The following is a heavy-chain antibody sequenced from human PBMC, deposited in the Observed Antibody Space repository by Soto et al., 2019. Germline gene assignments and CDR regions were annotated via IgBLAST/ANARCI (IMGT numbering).Heavy chain of an antibody. CDR2: IYHSACT. CDR1: GGSISSGGYS. J-gene: IGHJ4*02. D-gene: IGHD6-19*01. CDR3: ARDDGDSTGWFY. Sequence: PSETLSLTCAVSGGSISSGGYSWSWIRQPPGKGLELIGYIYHSACTYYNPSLKSRVTISVDTSKNQLSLKLSSVTAADTAGCYCARDDGDSTGWFYWGQGTLVTVAS. V-gene: IGHV4-30-2*01.